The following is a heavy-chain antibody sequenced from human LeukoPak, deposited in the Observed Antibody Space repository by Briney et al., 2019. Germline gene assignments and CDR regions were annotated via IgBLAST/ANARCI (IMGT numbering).Heavy chain of an antibody. D-gene: IGHD6-19*01. J-gene: IGHJ4*02. CDR3: VKAASGGWFDTNFDY. CDR1: GFTFSMHA. V-gene: IGHV3-23*01. CDR2: ITGNSVNT. Sequence: GSLRLSCAASGFTFSMHAMNWVRQAPGKGLVWVSVITGNSVNTFYADSVKGRFTISRDNSKNTLYMYMNSLRAEDAAVYYCVKAASGGWFDTNFDYWGQGTLVTVSS.